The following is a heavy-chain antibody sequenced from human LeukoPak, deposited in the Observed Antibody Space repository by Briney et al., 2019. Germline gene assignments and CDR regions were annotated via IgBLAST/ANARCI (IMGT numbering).Heavy chain of an antibody. D-gene: IGHD2-2*01. CDR3: ARALLGGQLLNGTDAFDI. CDR1: GGSFSGYY. CDR2: INHSGST. V-gene: IGHV4-34*01. J-gene: IGHJ3*02. Sequence: PSETLSLTCAVYGGSFSGYYWSWIRQPPGKGLEWIGEINHSGSTNYNPSLKSRVTISVDTSKNQFSLKLSSVTAADTAVYYCARALLGGQLLNGTDAFDIWGQGTKVTVSS.